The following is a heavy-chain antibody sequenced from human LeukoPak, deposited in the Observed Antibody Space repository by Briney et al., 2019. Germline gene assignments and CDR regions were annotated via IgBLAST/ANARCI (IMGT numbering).Heavy chain of an antibody. D-gene: IGHD3-16*01. CDR3: ARDWGYYYYYGMDV. Sequence: PGGSLRLSCAASGFTFSSYWMHWVRQAPGKGLEWVSSISSSSSYIYYADSVKGRFTISRDNAKNSLYLQMNSLRAEDTAVYYCARDWGYYYYYGMDVWGQGTTVTVSS. J-gene: IGHJ6*02. CDR2: ISSSSSYI. V-gene: IGHV3-21*01. CDR1: GFTFSSYW.